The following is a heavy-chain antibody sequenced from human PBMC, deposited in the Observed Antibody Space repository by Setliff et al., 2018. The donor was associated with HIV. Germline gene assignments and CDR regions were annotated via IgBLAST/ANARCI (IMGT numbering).Heavy chain of an antibody. CDR1: GYSISSGSYY. CDR2: IYTSGST. J-gene: IGHJ4*02. CDR3: ARSRGRWQLVIYY. V-gene: IGHV4-61*02. Sequence: SETLSLTCAVSGYSISSGSYYWSWIRQPAGKGLEWIGRIYTSGSTTYNPSLKSRVTISVDKSKNQFSLKLSSVTAADTAVYYCARSRGRWQLVIYYWGQGTLVTVSS. D-gene: IGHD6-6*01.